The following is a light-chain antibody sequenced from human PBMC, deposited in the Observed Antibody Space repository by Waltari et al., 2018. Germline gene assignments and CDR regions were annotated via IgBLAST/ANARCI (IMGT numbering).Light chain of an antibody. J-gene: IGKJ1*01. CDR1: QCISND. CDR3: QHYVSLPAT. CDR2: GAA. V-gene: IGKV3-20*01. Sequence: SCRASQCISNDLAWYQQKPGQAPRLLIDGAASTATGIPDRFSGSGSGTDFSLTISRLEPEDFAVYYCQHYVSLPATFGQGTKVEIE.